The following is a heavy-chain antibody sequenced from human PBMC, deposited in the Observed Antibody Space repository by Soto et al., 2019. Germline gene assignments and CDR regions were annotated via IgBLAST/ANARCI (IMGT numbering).Heavy chain of an antibody. CDR2: ISYDGSNK. V-gene: IGHV3-30-3*01. Sequence: QVQLVESGGGVVQPGRSLRLSCAASGFTFSSYAMHWVRQAPGKGLEWVAVISYDGSNKYYADSVKGRFTISRDNSKNTLNLQMNSLRAEDTAVYYCARDRGGRDGYNHHFDYWGQGTLVTVSS. CDR3: ARDRGGRDGYNHHFDY. CDR1: GFTFSSYA. J-gene: IGHJ4*02. D-gene: IGHD5-12*01.